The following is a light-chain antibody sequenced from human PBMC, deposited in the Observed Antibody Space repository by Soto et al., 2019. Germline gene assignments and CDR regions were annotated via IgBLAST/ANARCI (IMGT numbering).Light chain of an antibody. CDR1: QNVYNN. V-gene: IGKV3-15*01. Sequence: EIVMTQSPATLSVSPGEGATLSCKASQNVYNNLAWYQQRPGQPPRLLIYDASTRATGISARFSGSGYGTELTLTISSLRSEDFAVYFCQQCRNWPLTFGGGTKVDIK. CDR2: DAS. CDR3: QQCRNWPLT. J-gene: IGKJ4*01.